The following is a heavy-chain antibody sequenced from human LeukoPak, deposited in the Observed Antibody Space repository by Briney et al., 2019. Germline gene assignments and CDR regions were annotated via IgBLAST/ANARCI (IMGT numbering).Heavy chain of an antibody. CDR1: GYSFTYYW. Sequence: GESLKISSKGSGYSFTYYWIGWVRQMPGKGLEWMGTIYPGDSDTRYRPSFQGQVTISVDKSISTAYLQWSSLKASDTAMYYCARQDGNSKYYFDYWGQGTLVTVSS. V-gene: IGHV5-51*01. CDR2: IYPGDSDT. J-gene: IGHJ4*02. D-gene: IGHD1-1*01. CDR3: ARQDGNSKYYFDY.